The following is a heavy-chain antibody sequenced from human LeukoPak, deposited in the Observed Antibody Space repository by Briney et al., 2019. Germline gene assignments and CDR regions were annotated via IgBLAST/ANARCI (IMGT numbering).Heavy chain of an antibody. D-gene: IGHD1-14*01. Sequence: SEPLSLTCTVSGGSISSYYWSWIRQPPGKGLEWIGDIHYSGNTKYNPSLRSRVTISVDTSKNQFSLKLNSVTAADTAVYYCARDRPPGLTASWGQGILVTVSS. J-gene: IGHJ4*02. CDR3: ARDRPPGLTAS. CDR2: IHYSGNT. CDR1: GGSISSYY. V-gene: IGHV4-59*01.